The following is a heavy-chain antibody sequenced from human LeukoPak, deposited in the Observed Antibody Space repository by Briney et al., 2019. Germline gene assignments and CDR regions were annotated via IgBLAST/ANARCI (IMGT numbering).Heavy chain of an antibody. D-gene: IGHD1-26*01. Sequence: GRSLRLSCAASGFTFSSYAMHWVRQAPVKELEWVAVISYDGSNKYYADSVKGRFTISRDNSKNTLYLQMNSLRAEDTAVYYCARSRSGSYLLGYWGQGTLVTVSS. J-gene: IGHJ4*02. CDR2: ISYDGSNK. CDR3: ARSRSGSYLLGY. CDR1: GFTFSSYA. V-gene: IGHV3-30-3*01.